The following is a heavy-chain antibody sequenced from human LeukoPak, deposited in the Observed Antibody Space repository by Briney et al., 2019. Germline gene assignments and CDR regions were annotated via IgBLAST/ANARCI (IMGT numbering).Heavy chain of an antibody. CDR1: GFAFSSFA. D-gene: IGHD6-19*01. Sequence: TGGSLRLSCAASGFAFSSFAMGWVRQSPGKGLELLSTINGGGNTTFYADSVKGRFTISRDNSKNTLYLHMDGLRPDDTAIYYCTKELHVAVAVADYYYFYMDVWGRGTAVSVSS. J-gene: IGHJ6*03. CDR2: INGGGNTT. CDR3: TKELHVAVAVADYYYFYMDV. V-gene: IGHV3-23*01.